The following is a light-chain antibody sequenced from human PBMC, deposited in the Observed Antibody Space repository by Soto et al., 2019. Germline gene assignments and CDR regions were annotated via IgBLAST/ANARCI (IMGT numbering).Light chain of an antibody. CDR2: ECS. CDR1: SSDVGSYNL. J-gene: IGLJ7*01. V-gene: IGLV2-23*03. Sequence: QSALTQPASVSGSPGQSITISCTGTSSDVGSYNLVSWYQQHPGKAPKLMIYECSKRPSGVSNRFSGSKSGNTASLTISGLQAEDEADYYCCSYAGSSTFAVFGGGTQLTVL. CDR3: CSYAGSSTFAV.